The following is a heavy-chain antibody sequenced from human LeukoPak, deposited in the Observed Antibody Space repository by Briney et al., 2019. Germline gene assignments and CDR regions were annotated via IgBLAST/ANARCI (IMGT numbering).Heavy chain of an antibody. Sequence: PSETLSLTCAVYGGSFSGYYWSWIRQPPGKGLEWIGEINHSGRTNYNPSLKSRVTISVETSKNQFSLKLSSVTAADTAVYYCARGLMGSIAARRWFDPWGQGTLVTVSS. CDR1: GGSFSGYY. V-gene: IGHV4-34*01. D-gene: IGHD6-6*01. CDR2: INHSGRT. CDR3: ARGLMGSIAARRWFDP. J-gene: IGHJ5*02.